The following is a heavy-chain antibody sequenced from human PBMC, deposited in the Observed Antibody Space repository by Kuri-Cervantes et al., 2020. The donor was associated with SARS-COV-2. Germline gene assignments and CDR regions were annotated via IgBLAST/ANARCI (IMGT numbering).Heavy chain of an antibody. D-gene: IGHD6-19*01. Sequence: GGSLRLSCAASGFTFSGHWIHWVRQAPGKGLEWVSAISGSGGSTYYADSVKGRFSISRDNSKNTLYVQMNSLRAEDTAVYYCAKAPRAVADYFDYWGQGTRVTGSS. CDR3: AKAPRAVADYFDY. CDR1: GFTFSGHW. V-gene: IGHV3-23*01. J-gene: IGHJ4*02. CDR2: ISGSGGST.